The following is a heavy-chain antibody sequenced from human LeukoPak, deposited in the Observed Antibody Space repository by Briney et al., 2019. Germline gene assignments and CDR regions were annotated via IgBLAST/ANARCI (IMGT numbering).Heavy chain of an antibody. V-gene: IGHV3-23*01. CDR3: VKDWDY. CDR1: GLTFNSYA. CDR2: VTATGGGT. Sequence: AGGSLRLSCVVSGLTFNSYAMTWVRQAPGKGLEWVSSVTATGGGTDYADSVKGRFTISRDNSKNTVYLQMNSLRVEDTAVYFCVKDWDYWGQGVLVTVSS. J-gene: IGHJ4*02.